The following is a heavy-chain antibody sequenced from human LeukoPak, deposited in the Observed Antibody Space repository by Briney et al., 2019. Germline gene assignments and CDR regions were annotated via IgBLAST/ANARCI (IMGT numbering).Heavy chain of an antibody. CDR1: GFTFSSYG. CDR3: AKIRSVGTGDAFDI. CDR2: ISYDGSNK. J-gene: IGHJ3*02. Sequence: GGSLRLSCAASGFTFSSYGMHWVRQAPGKGLEWVAVISYDGSNKYYADSVKGRFSISRDNSKNTLYLQMNSLRAEDTSMYYCAKIRSVGTGDAFDIWGQGTMVTVSS. V-gene: IGHV3-30*18. D-gene: IGHD1-1*01.